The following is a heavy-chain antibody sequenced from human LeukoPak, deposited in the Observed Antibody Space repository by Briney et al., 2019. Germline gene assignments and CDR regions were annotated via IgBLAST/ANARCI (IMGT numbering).Heavy chain of an antibody. V-gene: IGHV3-48*01. CDR1: GFTLSGYS. D-gene: IGHD5-12*01. Sequence: GGSLRLSCAASGFTLSGYSMNWVRQAPGKGLEWVSYISSSSSTIYYADSVKGRFTISRDNSKNTLYLQMNSLRAEDTAVYYCARGGYSGLMHFDYWGQGTLVTVSS. J-gene: IGHJ4*02. CDR3: ARGGYSGLMHFDY. CDR2: ISSSSSTI.